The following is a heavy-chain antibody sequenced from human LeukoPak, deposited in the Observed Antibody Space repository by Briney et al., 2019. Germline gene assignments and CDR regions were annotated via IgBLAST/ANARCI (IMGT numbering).Heavy chain of an antibody. J-gene: IGHJ5*02. V-gene: IGHV1-8*02. D-gene: IGHD4-23*01. CDR1: GYTFNNYG. CDR3: ARDNSVEDTAWWFDP. Sequence: ASVKVSCKASGYTFNNYGISWVRQAPGQGLEWMGWMNPNSGNTGYAQKFQGRVTMTRDMSTSTDYMELSSLRSEDTAVYYCARDNSVEDTAWWFDPWGQGTLVTVSS. CDR2: MNPNSGNT.